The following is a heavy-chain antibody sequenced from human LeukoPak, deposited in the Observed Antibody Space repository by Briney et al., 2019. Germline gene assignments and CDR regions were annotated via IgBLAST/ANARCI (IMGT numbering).Heavy chain of an antibody. V-gene: IGHV4-59*08. J-gene: IGHJ6*02. CDR1: GGSISRYY. Sequence: SETLSLTCTVSGGSISRYYWSWVRQPPGKGLEWIGYTSYSGSTNYNPSLKSRVTMSVDTSTDQFSLRLISVTAADTAVYYCARTVSGDYYGMDVWGQGTTVTVSS. D-gene: IGHD1-26*01. CDR3: ARTVSGDYYGMDV. CDR2: TSYSGST.